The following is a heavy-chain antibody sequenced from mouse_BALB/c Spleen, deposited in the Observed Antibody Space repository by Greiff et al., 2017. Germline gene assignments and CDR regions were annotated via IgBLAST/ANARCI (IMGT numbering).Heavy chain of an antibody. V-gene: IGHV5-4*02. Sequence: EVQLVESGGGLVKPGGSLKLSCAASGFTFSDYYMYWVRQTPEKRLEWVATISDGGSYTYYPDSVKGRFTISRDNAKNNLYLQMSSLKSEDTAMYYCARGIFYYYGSSPYAMDYWGQGTSVTVAS. CDR2: ISDGGSYT. CDR1: GFTFSDYY. D-gene: IGHD1-1*01. CDR3: ARGIFYYYGSSPYAMDY. J-gene: IGHJ4*01.